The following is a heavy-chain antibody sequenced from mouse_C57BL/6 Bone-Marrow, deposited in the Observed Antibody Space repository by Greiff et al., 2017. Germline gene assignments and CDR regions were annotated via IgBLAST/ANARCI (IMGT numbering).Heavy chain of an antibody. CDR2: IDPENGDT. CDR1: GFNIKDYY. CDR3: TGGRERLYSYGGY. V-gene: IGHV14-4*01. Sequence: VQLQQSGAELVRPGASVKLSCTASGFNIKDYYMHWVKQRPEQGLEWIGWIDPENGDTEYASKFQGKATITADTSSNTAYLQLSSLTSEDTAVYYCTGGRERLYSYGGYWGQGTTLTVSS. J-gene: IGHJ2*01. D-gene: IGHD1-1*01.